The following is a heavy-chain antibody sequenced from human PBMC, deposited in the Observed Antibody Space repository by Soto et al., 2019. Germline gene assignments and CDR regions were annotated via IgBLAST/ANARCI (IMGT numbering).Heavy chain of an antibody. CDR3: AREIVTAGGNNYFDP. CDR1: GGTVASSHW. D-gene: IGHD2-21*02. J-gene: IGHJ5*02. Sequence: SDTLSLTCGVSGGTVASSHWWSWVRQSPGRGLEWIGNVYHTGDTNFNPSLQSRVTFSVDKSNNQFSLRLTSVTAADTAVYLCAREIVTAGGNNYFDPWGPGTLVTVSS. CDR2: VYHTGDT. V-gene: IGHV4-4*02.